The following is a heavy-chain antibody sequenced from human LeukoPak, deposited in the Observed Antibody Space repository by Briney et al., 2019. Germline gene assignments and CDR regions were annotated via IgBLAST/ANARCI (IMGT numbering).Heavy chain of an antibody. Sequence: NSSETLSLTCTVSGGSISSYYWSWIRQPPGKGLEWIGYIYYSGSTNYNPSLKSRVTKSVDTSKNQFSLKLSSVTAADTAVYYCARGKKYYFDYWGQGTLVTVSS. V-gene: IGHV4-59*01. J-gene: IGHJ4*02. CDR1: GGSISSYY. CDR2: IYYSGST. CDR3: ARGKKYYFDY.